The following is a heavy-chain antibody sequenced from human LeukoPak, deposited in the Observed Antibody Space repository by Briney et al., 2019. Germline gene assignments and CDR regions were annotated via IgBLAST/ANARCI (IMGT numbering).Heavy chain of an antibody. CDR2: IYSGGTT. CDR1: GFTVSSNY. V-gene: IGHV3-66*02. J-gene: IGHJ4*02. D-gene: IGHD2-2*01. Sequence: PGGSLRLSCAASGFTVSSNYMSWVRQASGKGLEWVSIIYSGGTTYHADSVKGRFTVSRDNSKNTLYLQMNSLRSEDTAVYYCARLHYCTSTSCLDYWGQGNPGHRLL. CDR3: ARLHYCTSTSCLDY.